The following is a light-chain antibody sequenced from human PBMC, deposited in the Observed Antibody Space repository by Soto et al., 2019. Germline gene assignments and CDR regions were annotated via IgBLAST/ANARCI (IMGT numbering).Light chain of an antibody. CDR1: QDINYW. CDR2: KAS. J-gene: IGKJ1*01. V-gene: IGKV1-5*03. CDR3: QQYNGYKT. Sequence: DIQMTQSPSTLSASVGDRVTITCRASQDINYWLAWYQQKPGKAPRLLIQKASTLESGVPSRFTGSRSGTEFTLTISILQPDDFATYDCQQYNGYKTFGQGTKVEI.